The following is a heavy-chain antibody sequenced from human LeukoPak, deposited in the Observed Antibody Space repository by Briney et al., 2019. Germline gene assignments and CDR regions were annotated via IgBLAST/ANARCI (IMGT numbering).Heavy chain of an antibody. J-gene: IGHJ6*03. CDR1: GYTFTSYG. CDR2: ISAYNGNT. Sequence: ASVKVSCKASGYTFTSYGISWVRQAPGQGLEWMGWISAYNGNTNYAQKLQGRVTMTTDTSTSTAYMELSSLRSEDTAVYYCARARYYYGSGSYYNAGHYMDVWGKGTTVTISS. V-gene: IGHV1-18*01. D-gene: IGHD3-10*01. CDR3: ARARYYYGSGSYYNAGHYMDV.